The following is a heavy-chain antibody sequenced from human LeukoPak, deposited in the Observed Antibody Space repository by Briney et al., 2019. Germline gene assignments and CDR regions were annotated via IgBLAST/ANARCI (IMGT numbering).Heavy chain of an antibody. Sequence: SETLSLTCTVSGGSISSYYWSWIRQPPGKGLEWIGYIYTSGSTNYNPSLKGRVTISVDTSKNQFSLKLSSVTAADTAVYCCACGVPYPRRYYYYYMDVWGKGTTVTVSS. CDR3: ACGVPYPRRYYYYYMDV. V-gene: IGHV4-4*09. CDR2: IYTSGST. J-gene: IGHJ6*03. CDR1: GGSISSYY. D-gene: IGHD3-3*01.